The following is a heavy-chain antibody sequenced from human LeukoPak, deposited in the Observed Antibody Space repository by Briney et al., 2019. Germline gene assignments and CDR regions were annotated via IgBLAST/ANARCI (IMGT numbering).Heavy chain of an antibody. D-gene: IGHD5-12*01. CDR1: GGSISSSSYY. CDR3: ARHRANSGYAFDS. CDR2: IYYSGNT. J-gene: IGHJ4*02. V-gene: IGHV4-39*01. Sequence: PSETLSLTCTVSGGSISSSSYYWGWIRQPSGKGLEWIGSIYYSGNTYYNPSLKSRVTVSADTSKNQFSLKLTPVTAADTAVYHCARHRANSGYAFDSWGQGTLVTVSS.